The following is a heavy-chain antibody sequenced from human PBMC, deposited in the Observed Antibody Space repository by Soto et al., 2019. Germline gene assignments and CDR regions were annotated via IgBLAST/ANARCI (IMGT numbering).Heavy chain of an antibody. V-gene: IGHV3-23*01. Sequence: GGSLRLSCAASGITFSSYAMSWVRQAPGKGLEWVSAISGSGGSTYYADSVKGRFTISRDNSKNTLYLQMNSLRVEDTAVYYCTKAAGSSSWYQFDYWGQEALVTVSS. J-gene: IGHJ4*02. CDR2: ISGSGGST. CDR1: GITFSSYA. CDR3: TKAAGSSSWYQFDY. D-gene: IGHD6-13*01.